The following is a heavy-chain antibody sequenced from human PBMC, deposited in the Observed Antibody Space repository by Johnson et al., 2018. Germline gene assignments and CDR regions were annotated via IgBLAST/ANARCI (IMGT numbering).Heavy chain of an antibody. CDR3: AKDRGIRAAGSPDYAFDI. Sequence: QVQLVQSGGGVVQPGRSLRLSCAASGFTFSSYAMHWVRQAPGKGLEWVAVISYDGSNKYYADSVKGRFTISRDNSKNTLYLQMNSLRAEDTAVYYCAKDRGIRAAGSPDYAFDIWGQGTRGTVSS. CDR1: GFTFSSYA. J-gene: IGHJ3*02. CDR2: ISYDGSNK. D-gene: IGHD6-13*01. V-gene: IGHV3-30-3*01.